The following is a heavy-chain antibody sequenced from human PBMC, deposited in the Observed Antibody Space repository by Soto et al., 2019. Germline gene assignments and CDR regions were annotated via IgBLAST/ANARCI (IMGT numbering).Heavy chain of an antibody. J-gene: IGHJ6*02. D-gene: IGHD6-13*01. CDR2: INHSGST. CDR1: GGSFSGYY. CDR3: ARATSSSLYYYYGMDV. V-gene: IGHV4-34*01. Sequence: SETLSLTCAVYGGSFSGYYWSWIRQPPGKGLEWIGEINHSGSTNYNPSLKSRVTISVDTSKNQFSLKLSSVTAADTAVYYCARATSSSLYYYYGMDVWGQGTTVTVSS.